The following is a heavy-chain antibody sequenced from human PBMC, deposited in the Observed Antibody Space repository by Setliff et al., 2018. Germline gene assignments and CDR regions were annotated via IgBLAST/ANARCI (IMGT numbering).Heavy chain of an antibody. CDR1: GGSVSSGSYY. D-gene: IGHD3-22*01. J-gene: IGHJ4*02. CDR2: IYTRGSA. Sequence: SETLSLTCTVSGGSVSSGSYYWAWIRQPAGKGLEWIGHIYTRGSANYNLSLKSRVTISSDASKNQFSLTLTSVTAADTAMYYCGRGRFYYDDNDFSWGQGTLVTVSS. V-gene: IGHV4-61*09. CDR3: GRGRFYYDDNDFS.